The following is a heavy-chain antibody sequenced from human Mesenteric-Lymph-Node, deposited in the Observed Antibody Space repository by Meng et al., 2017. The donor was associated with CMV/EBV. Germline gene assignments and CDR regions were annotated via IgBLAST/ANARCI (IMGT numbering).Heavy chain of an antibody. V-gene: IGHV1-2*02. CDR2: INPNNGGT. Sequence: ASVKVSCKASGYTFTGYYMHWVRQAPGQGLEWMGWINPNNGGTNFTQKFQGRVTMTRDTSIFTAYMELSRLKSDDTAVYYCARDFYGYGMDVWGQGTTVTVSS. CDR3: ARDFYGYGMDV. D-gene: IGHD3-16*01. CDR1: GYTFTGYY. J-gene: IGHJ6*02.